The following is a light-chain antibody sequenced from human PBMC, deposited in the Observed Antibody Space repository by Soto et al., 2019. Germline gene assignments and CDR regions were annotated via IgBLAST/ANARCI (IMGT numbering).Light chain of an antibody. Sequence: QSVLTQAPSVCGAPGQRVTISCTGTRSNIGAGFDVHWYQQLPGTAPKLRIYDNNNRPSGVPDRFSGSKSGTSASLAIAGLQAEDEADYYCQSYDGRLSGPVVFSGETKLTVL. V-gene: IGLV1-40*01. CDR3: QSYDGRLSGPVV. CDR1: RSNIGAGFD. CDR2: DNN. J-gene: IGLJ2*01.